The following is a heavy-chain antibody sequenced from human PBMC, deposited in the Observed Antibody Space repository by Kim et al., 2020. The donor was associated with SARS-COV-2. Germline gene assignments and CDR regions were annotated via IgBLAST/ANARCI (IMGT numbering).Heavy chain of an antibody. CDR3: AKDRRSSLYDAFDI. J-gene: IGHJ3*02. CDR1: GFTFDDYA. CDR2: ISWNSGSI. V-gene: IGHV3-9*01. Sequence: GGSLRLSCAASGFTFDDYAMHWVRQAPGKGLEWVSGISWNSGSIGYADSVKGRFTISRDNAKNSLYLQMNSLRAEDTALYYCAKDRRSSLYDAFDIWGQG. D-gene: IGHD2-2*01.